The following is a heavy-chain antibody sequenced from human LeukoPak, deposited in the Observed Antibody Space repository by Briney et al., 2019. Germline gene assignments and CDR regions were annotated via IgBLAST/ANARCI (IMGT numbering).Heavy chain of an antibody. Sequence: SETLSLTCTVSGGSISSGSYYWSWIRQPAGKGLEWIGRIYTSGSTNYNPSLKSRVTISLDTSENHFSLKLSSVSAADTAVYYCARVTTGGYYNYWGQGTLVTVSS. CDR2: IYTSGST. J-gene: IGHJ4*02. D-gene: IGHD3-22*01. CDR1: GGSISSGSYY. CDR3: ARVTTGGYYNY. V-gene: IGHV4-61*02.